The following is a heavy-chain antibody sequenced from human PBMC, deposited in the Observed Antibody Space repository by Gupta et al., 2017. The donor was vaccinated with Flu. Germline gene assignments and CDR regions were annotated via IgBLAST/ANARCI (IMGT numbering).Heavy chain of an antibody. D-gene: IGHD3-9*01. CDR2: ISWNSGSI. CDR3: AKEHAPDILTGYAVDY. J-gene: IGHJ4*02. Sequence: FTFDDYAMHWVRQAPGKGLEWVSGISWNSGSIGYADSVKGRFTISRDNAKNSLYLQMNSLRAEDTALYYCAKEHAPDILTGYAVDYWGQGTLVTVSS. CDR1: FTFDDYA. V-gene: IGHV3-9*01.